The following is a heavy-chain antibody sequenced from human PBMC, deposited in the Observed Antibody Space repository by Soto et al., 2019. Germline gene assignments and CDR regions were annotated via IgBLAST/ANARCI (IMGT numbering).Heavy chain of an antibody. CDR1: EFIFSSFA. D-gene: IGHD6-13*01. V-gene: IGHV3-23*01. Sequence: GGSLRLSCVVSEFIFSSFALSWVRLAPGKGLEWVAAVSRRGVNTYYADSVKGRFTISRENGKNTLYLQMNSLRAEDTAVYYCAKLSSPINDLAEPGPDYWGQGTLVTVSS. J-gene: IGHJ4*02. CDR2: VSRRGVNT. CDR3: AKLSSPINDLAEPGPDY.